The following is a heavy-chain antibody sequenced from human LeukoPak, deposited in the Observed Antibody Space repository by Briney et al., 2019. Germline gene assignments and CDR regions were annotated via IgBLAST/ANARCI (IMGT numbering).Heavy chain of an antibody. CDR2: MDPNSGNT. V-gene: IGHV1-8*01. D-gene: IGHD3-10*01. CDR1: RYTFTSYD. J-gene: IGHJ6*03. CDR3: ARGLAYYGSGRDPVLGIVSRDYYYMDD. Sequence: ASVKVSCKASRYTFTSYDINWVRQATGQGPEWMGWMDPNSGNTGYAQKFQGRVTMTRNTSISTAYMELSSLRSEDTAAYYCARGLAYYGSGRDPVLGIVSRDYYYMDDWGKGTTVTVSS.